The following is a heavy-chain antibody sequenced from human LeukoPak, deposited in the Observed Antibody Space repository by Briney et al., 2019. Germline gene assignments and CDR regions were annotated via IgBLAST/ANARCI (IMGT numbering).Heavy chain of an antibody. CDR3: ARDGRAGSVFAY. D-gene: IGHD6-19*01. V-gene: IGHV4-59*01. CDR1: GGSISGYY. Sequence: SETLSLTCTVAGGSISGYYWSWLRQPPGKGLGRVGYISYSGGTNYKPSLKSRVTISVDTSKNQFSLKLSSVTAADTAMYYCARDGRAGSVFAYWGQGTLVTVS. J-gene: IGHJ4*02. CDR2: ISYSGGT.